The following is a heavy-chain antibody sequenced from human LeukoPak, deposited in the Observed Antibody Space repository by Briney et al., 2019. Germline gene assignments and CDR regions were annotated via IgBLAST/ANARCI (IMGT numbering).Heavy chain of an antibody. CDR1: GFNVSSTY. Sequence: GGSLRLSCVASGFNVSSTYMNWVRQAPGKGLEWVSLINSGGTTYYPDSVKGRFTIARDNSKNTLFLQMNSLRAEDTAVYYCARVSFCPRCHFDYWGQGTLVTVSS. J-gene: IGHJ4*02. D-gene: IGHD2/OR15-2a*01. CDR3: ARVSFCPRCHFDY. V-gene: IGHV3-66*01. CDR2: INSGGTT.